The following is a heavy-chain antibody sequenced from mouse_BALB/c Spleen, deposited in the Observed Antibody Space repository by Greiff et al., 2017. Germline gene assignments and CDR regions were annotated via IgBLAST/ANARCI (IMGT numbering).Heavy chain of an antibody. CDR3: ARGDYSYYFDY. Sequence: QVQLQQSGAELVRPGTSVKVSCKASGYAFTNYLIEWVKQRPGQGLEWIGVINPGSGGTNYNEKFKGKATLTADKSSSTAYMQLSSLTSDDSAVYFCARGDYSYYFDYWGQGTTLTVSS. D-gene: IGHD1-1*01. CDR2: INPGSGGT. CDR1: GYAFTNYL. V-gene: IGHV1-54*01. J-gene: IGHJ2*01.